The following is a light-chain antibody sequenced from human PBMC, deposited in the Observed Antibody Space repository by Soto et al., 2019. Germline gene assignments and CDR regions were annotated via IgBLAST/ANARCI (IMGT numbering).Light chain of an antibody. Sequence: DIQMTQSPSTLSAAVGDTVIITCRASQTINWWLAWYQQKSGKAPKVLIYMASNLERGAPSRFSGSGSGTAFTLTISNLQPDDFATYYCQQYLSYPWTFGQGTKVEIK. J-gene: IGKJ1*01. V-gene: IGKV1-5*03. CDR1: QTINWW. CDR2: MAS. CDR3: QQYLSYPWT.